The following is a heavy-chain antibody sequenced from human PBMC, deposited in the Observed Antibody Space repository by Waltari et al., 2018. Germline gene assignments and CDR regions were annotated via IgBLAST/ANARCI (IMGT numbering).Heavy chain of an antibody. J-gene: IGHJ4*02. CDR1: GSIFSIYG. D-gene: IGHD6-13*01. V-gene: IGHV1-18*01. CDR3: ARDDVDSSNFGGF. CDR2: IYPYNGNT. Sequence: QLVQSGAEVKKPGASVKGSCKASGSIFSIYGIHLVRKAPGQGLEWMGWIYPYNGNTKYEQNFQGRVTMTTDTSTTTAYMEIRGLRSDDTAIYYWARDDVDSSNFGGFWGQGTLVTVSS.